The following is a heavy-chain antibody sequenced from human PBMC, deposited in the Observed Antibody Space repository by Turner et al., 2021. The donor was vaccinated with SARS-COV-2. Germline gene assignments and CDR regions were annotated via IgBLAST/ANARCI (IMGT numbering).Heavy chain of an antibody. CDR2: ISGNGGST. Sequence: EVQLVESGGGLVQPGGSLRLSCSASGFTFSSYAMHWVRQTTGKGMEYVSAISGNGGSTYYADSVKGRFTISRDNSKNTLYLQMSSLRAEDTAVYFCVKGSYWGQGTLVTVSS. V-gene: IGHV3-64D*06. CDR3: VKGSY. CDR1: GFTFSSYA. J-gene: IGHJ4*02.